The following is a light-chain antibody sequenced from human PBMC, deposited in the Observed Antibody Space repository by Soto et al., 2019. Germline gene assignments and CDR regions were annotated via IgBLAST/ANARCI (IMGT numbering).Light chain of an antibody. Sequence: QSALTQPASVSGSPGQSITISCAGSSSDVGGYEYVSWYQQHPGRAPKLIIYDVSNRPSGVSNRFSGAKSGNTASLTISGLQADDEADYYCYSYARSSTWVFGGGTKLTVL. CDR3: YSYARSSTWV. CDR2: DVS. CDR1: SSDVGGYEY. V-gene: IGLV2-14*03. J-gene: IGLJ3*02.